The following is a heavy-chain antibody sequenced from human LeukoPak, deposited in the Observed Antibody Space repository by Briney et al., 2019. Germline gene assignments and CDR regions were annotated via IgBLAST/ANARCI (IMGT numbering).Heavy chain of an antibody. CDR3: ARHERLEYFHH. V-gene: IGHV4-39*01. CDR2: IYYSGST. CDR1: GNSVNSSDYY. J-gene: IGHJ1*01. Sequence: SETLSLTCTVSGNSVNSSDYYWGWIRQPPGKGLEWIGSIYYSGSTYYKPSLKSRVTISVDTSKNQFSLKLTSVTAADTVVYYCARHERLEYFHHWGQGTLVTVSS. D-gene: IGHD1-1*01.